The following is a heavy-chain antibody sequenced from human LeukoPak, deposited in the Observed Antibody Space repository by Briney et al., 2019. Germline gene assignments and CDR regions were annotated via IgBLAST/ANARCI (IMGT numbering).Heavy chain of an antibody. CDR2: IIPIFGTA. V-gene: IGHV1-69*01. J-gene: IGHJ4*02. CDR3: AKALPRHYDSSGCAFDY. CDR1: GGTFGSYA. Sequence: GASVKVSCKASGGTFGSYAISWVRQAPGQGLEWMGGIIPIFGTANYAQKFQGRVTITADESTSTAYMELSSLRSEDTAVYYCAKALPRHYDSSGCAFDYWGQGTLVTVSS. D-gene: IGHD3-22*01.